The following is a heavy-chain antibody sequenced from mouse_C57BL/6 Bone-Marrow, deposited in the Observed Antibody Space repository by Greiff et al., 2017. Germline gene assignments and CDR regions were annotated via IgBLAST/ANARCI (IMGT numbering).Heavy chain of an antibody. D-gene: IGHD1-2*01. CDR2: ISSGGDYI. Sequence: EVHLVESGEGLVKPGGSLKLSCAASGFTFSSYAMSWVRQTPEKRLEWVAYISSGGDYIYYADTVKGRFTISRDDARNTLYLQMSSLKSEDTAMYYCTITTAHYFDYWGQGTTLTVSS. CDR3: TITTAHYFDY. V-gene: IGHV5-9-1*02. J-gene: IGHJ2*01. CDR1: GFTFSSYA.